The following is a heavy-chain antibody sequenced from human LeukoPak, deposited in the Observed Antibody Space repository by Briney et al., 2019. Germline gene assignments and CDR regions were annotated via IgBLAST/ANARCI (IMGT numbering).Heavy chain of an antibody. D-gene: IGHD6-19*01. V-gene: IGHV3-33*01. J-gene: IGHJ3*02. CDR2: IWYDGSNK. CDR1: GFTFSSHG. CDR3: ARGRGSGWYDAFDI. Sequence: PGRSLRLSCAASGFTFSSHGMHWVRQAPGKGLEGVAVIWYDGSNKFYADSVRGRFTISRDNSKDTLYVQMNSLRAEDTAVYYCARGRGSGWYDAFDIWGQGTMVTVSS.